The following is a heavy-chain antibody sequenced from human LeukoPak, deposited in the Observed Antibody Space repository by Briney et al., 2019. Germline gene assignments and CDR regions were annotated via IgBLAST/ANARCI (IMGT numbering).Heavy chain of an antibody. CDR3: ARGRRYSYGLLDY. CDR2: ISYDGSNK. Sequence: GRSLRLSCAASGFTFSSYGMHWVRQAPGKGLEWVAVISYDGSNKYYADSVKGRFTISRDNSKNTLYLQMNSLRAEDTAVYYCARGRRYSYGLLDYWGQGTLVTVSS. J-gene: IGHJ4*02. V-gene: IGHV3-30*03. D-gene: IGHD5-18*01. CDR1: GFTFSSYG.